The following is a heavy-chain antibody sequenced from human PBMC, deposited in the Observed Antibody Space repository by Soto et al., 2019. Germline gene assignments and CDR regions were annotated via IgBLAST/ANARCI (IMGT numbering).Heavy chain of an antibody. CDR2: IGGGGDGT. CDR1: GFSLSSYT. D-gene: IGHD3-16*01. Sequence: GGSLRLSCAASGFSLSSYTMGWVRQAPGKGLDWVSSIGGGGDGTYYADSVKGRFTISRDNSKNTVYLQMSSLRADDTAVYYSADGGRHPYYWGPGTLVTVSS. V-gene: IGHV3-23*01. J-gene: IGHJ4*02. CDR3: ADGGRHPYY.